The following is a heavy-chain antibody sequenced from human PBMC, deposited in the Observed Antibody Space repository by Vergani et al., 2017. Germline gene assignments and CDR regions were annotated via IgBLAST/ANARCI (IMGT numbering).Heavy chain of an antibody. Sequence: EVQLLESGGGLVQPGGSLRLSCAASGFTFSSYAMSWVRQAPGKGLEWVSAISGSGGSTYYADSVKGRFTISRDNSKNTLYLQMNSLRAEDTAVYYCANAPIHDWGILSAVDYWGQGTLVTVSS. J-gene: IGHJ4*02. CDR1: GFTFSSYA. CDR3: ANAPIHDWGILSAVDY. CDR2: ISGSGGST. V-gene: IGHV3-23*01. D-gene: IGHD3-9*01.